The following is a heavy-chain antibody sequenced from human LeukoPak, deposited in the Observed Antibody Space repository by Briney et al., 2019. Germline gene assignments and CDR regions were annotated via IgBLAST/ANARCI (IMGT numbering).Heavy chain of an antibody. J-gene: IGHJ4*02. Sequence: PGGSLRLSCAASGFIFGDYYMTWIRQAPGKGLEWISYISVDSSYTRYADSVKGRFTVSRDNAKNSLYLQMNSLRAEDTAVYYCARLHSTAAAGTYDYWGQGTLVTVSS. CDR2: ISVDSSYT. CDR3: ARLHSTAAAGTYDY. CDR1: GFIFGDYY. V-gene: IGHV3-11*06. D-gene: IGHD6-13*01.